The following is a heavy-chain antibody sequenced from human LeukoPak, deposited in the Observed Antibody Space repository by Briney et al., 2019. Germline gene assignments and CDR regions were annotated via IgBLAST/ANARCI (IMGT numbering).Heavy chain of an antibody. CDR3: AGGPFDSSGYYYENWFDP. CDR2: IYTSGST. CDR1: GDSISSYY. J-gene: IGHJ5*02. Sequence: SETLSLTCTVSGDSISSYYWSWIRQPAGKGLEWIGRIYTSGSTNYNPSLESPVTMSVDTSKNQFSLKLSSVTAADTAVYYCAGGPFDSSGYYYENWFDPWGQGTLVTVSS. V-gene: IGHV4-4*07. D-gene: IGHD3-22*01.